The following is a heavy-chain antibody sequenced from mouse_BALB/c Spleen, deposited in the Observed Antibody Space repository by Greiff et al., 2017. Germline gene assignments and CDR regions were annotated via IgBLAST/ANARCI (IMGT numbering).Heavy chain of an antibody. CDR1: GYTFTSYV. CDR3: ARFPSTGAMDY. CDR2: INPYNDGT. J-gene: IGHJ4*01. Sequence: EVQLQQSGPELVKPGASVKMCKASGYTFTSYVMHWVKQKPGQGLEWIGYINPYNDGTKYNEKFKGKATLTSDKSSSTAYMELSSLTSEDSAVYYCARFPSTGAMDYWGQGTSVTVSS. V-gene: IGHV1-14*01.